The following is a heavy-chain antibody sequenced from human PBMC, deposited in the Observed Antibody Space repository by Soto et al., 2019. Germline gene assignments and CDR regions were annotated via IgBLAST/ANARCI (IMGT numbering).Heavy chain of an antibody. V-gene: IGHV3-30*18. CDR1: GFTFISYG. D-gene: IGHD1-26*01. J-gene: IGHJ4*02. CDR3: AKDFDIGGAAYYFDY. Sequence: QVQLVESGGGVVQPGRSLRLSCAASGFTFISYGIHWVRQAPGKGLEWVAVISSDGRDRHYADSVKGRFTISRDNSKNTLSLQMNRLRADDTAVYYCAKDFDIGGAAYYFDYWGQGTLVTVSS. CDR2: ISSDGRDR.